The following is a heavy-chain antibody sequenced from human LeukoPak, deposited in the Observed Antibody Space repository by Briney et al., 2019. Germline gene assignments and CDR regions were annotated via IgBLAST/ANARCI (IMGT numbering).Heavy chain of an antibody. CDR1: GGSFSGYY. Sequence: TSSETLSLTCAVYGGSFSGYYWSWIRHPPGKGLEWVGEINHSGSPNYNPSLKSRVTISVDTSKNQFSLKLSSVTAADTAVYYCARDSGSYFGFDYRGQGTLVTVSS. CDR3: ARDSGSYFGFDY. D-gene: IGHD1-26*01. CDR2: INHSGSP. J-gene: IGHJ4*02. V-gene: IGHV4-34*01.